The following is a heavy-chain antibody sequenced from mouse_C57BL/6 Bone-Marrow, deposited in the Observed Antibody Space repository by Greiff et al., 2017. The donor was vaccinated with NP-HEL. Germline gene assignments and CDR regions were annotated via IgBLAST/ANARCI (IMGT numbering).Heavy chain of an antibody. CDR3: ARHNYYYGSSYDYAMDY. CDR1: GYTFTEYT. D-gene: IGHD1-1*01. Sequence: QVQLKQSGAELVKPGASVKLSCKASGYTFTEYTIHWVKQRSGQGLEWIGWFYPGSGSIKYNEKFKDKATLNADKSSSTVYMELSRLTSEDSAVYFCARHNYYYGSSYDYAMDYWGQGTSVTVSS. J-gene: IGHJ4*01. CDR2: FYPGSGSI. V-gene: IGHV1-62-2*01.